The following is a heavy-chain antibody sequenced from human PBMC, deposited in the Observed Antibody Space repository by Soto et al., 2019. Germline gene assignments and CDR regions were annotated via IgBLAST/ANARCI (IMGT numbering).Heavy chain of an antibody. V-gene: IGHV4-34*01. J-gene: IGHJ4*02. CDR2: INHSGST. Sequence: KPSETLFLTCAVYGGSFSGYYWSWIRQPPGKGLEWIGEINHSGSTNYNPSLKSRVTISVDTSKNQFSLKLSSVTAADTAVYYCARTDVDTATDFDYWGQGTLVTVSS. D-gene: IGHD5-18*01. CDR3: ARTDVDTATDFDY. CDR1: GGSFSGYY.